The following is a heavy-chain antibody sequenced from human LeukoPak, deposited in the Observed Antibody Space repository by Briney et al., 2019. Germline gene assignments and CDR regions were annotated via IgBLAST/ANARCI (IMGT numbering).Heavy chain of an antibody. CDR3: ARVSSGYDFASASYYYYGMDV. Sequence: SKTLSLTCTVSGGSISSGGYYWSWIRQHPGKGLEWIGYIYYSGSTYYNPSLKSRVTISVDTSKNQFSLKLSSVTAADTAVYYCARVSSGYDFASASYYYYGMDVWGQGTTVTVSS. V-gene: IGHV4-31*03. CDR2: IYYSGST. D-gene: IGHD5-12*01. J-gene: IGHJ6*02. CDR1: GGSISSGGYY.